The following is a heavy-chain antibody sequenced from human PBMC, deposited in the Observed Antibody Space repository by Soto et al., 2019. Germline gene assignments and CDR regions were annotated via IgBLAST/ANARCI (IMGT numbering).Heavy chain of an antibody. Sequence: EVQLVESGGGLVQPGGSLRLSCAASGFTFSSYWMHWVRQAPGKGLVWVSRINSDGSSTSYADSVKGRFTISRDKAKKPLFRQMNSLKAENPADYYCARVREDNWNIIYFYSYLMDVWCKGTTVTVSS. CDR1: GFTFSSYW. V-gene: IGHV3-74*01. CDR2: INSDGSST. D-gene: IGHD1-20*01. CDR3: ARVREDNWNIIYFYSYLMDV. J-gene: IGHJ6*03.